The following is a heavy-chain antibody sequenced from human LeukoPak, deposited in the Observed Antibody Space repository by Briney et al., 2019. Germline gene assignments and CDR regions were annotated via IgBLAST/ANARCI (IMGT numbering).Heavy chain of an antibody. V-gene: IGHV4-59*01. CDR1: GGSFSGYY. Sequence: SETLSLTCAVYGGSFSGYYWSWIRQPPGKGLEWIGYIYYSGSTNYNPSLKSRVTISVDTSKNQFSLKLSSVTAADTAVYYCARGPPSRNYDYWGQGTLVTVSS. CDR3: ARGPPSRNYDY. J-gene: IGHJ4*02. CDR2: IYYSGST.